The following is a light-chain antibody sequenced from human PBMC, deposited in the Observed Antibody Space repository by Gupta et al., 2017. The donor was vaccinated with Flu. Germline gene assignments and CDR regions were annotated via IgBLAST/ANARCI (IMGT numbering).Light chain of an antibody. CDR2: KAS. CDR1: QSISSW. J-gene: IGKJ1*01. Sequence: ASVGDRVTITCRASQSISSWLAWYQQKPGKAPKLLIYKASSLESGVPSRFSGSGSGTEFTLTISSLQPDDFATYYCQQYNRYWTFGQGTKVEIK. V-gene: IGKV1-5*03. CDR3: QQYNRYWT.